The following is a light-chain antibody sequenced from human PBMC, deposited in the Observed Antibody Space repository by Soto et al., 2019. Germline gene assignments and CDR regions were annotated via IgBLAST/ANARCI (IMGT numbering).Light chain of an antibody. V-gene: IGKV1-5*03. CDR1: QSISSW. CDR3: QQYNRFPYT. Sequence: EILKTQAVAALFAYIGDRVTITCRASQSISSWLAWYQQKPGKAPNLLIYKASSLQSGVPSRFSGSGSGTEFTLTISSLQPADLASYYCQQYNRFPYTFGHGIK. CDR2: KAS. J-gene: IGKJ2*01.